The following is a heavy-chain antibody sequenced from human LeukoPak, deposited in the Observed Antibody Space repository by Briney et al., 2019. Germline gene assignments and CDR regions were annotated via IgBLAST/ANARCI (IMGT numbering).Heavy chain of an antibody. V-gene: IGHV4-4*07. D-gene: IGHD4-23*01. CDR3: ARDRGDYGGPDY. CDR2: IYTTGSI. CDR1: GGSISSYY. Sequence: KSSETLSLTCTVSGGSISSYYWSWIRQPAGKGLEWIGRIYTTGSINYNPPLKSRVTISVDTSKNQFSLKLSSVTAADTAVYYCARDRGDYGGPDYWGRGTLVSRSS. J-gene: IGHJ4*02.